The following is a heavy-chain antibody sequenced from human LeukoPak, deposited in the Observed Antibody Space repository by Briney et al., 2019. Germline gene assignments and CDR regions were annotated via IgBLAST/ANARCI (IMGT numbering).Heavy chain of an antibody. V-gene: IGHV3-21*01. CDR1: GFTFSSYS. CDR2: ISSSSSYI. CDR3: ARDAWRTYSSSWYSTRPGVLLDY. J-gene: IGHJ4*02. D-gene: IGHD6-13*01. Sequence: GGSLRLSCAASGFTFSSYSMNWVRQAPGKGLEWVSSISSSSSYIYYADSVKGRFTISRDNAKNSLYLQMNSLRAEDTAVYYCARDAWRTYSSSWYSTRPGVLLDYWGQGTLVTVSS.